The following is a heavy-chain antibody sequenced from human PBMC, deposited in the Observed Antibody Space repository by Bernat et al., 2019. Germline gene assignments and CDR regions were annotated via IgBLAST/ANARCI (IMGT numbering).Heavy chain of an antibody. CDR3: AREAERLQPQALDY. V-gene: IGHV3-66*01. CDR2: IYSGGST. D-gene: IGHD4-11*01. CDR1: GFTFSNAW. J-gene: IGHJ4*02. Sequence: EVQLVESGGGLVKPGGSLRLSCAASGFTFSNAWMSWVRQAPGKGLEWVSVIYSGGSTYYADSVKGRFTISRDNSKNTLYLQMNSLRAEDTAVYYCAREAERLQPQALDYWGQGTLVTVSS.